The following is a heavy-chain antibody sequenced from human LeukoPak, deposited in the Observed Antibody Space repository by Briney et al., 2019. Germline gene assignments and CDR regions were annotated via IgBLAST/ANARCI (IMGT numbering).Heavy chain of an antibody. Sequence: PSETLSLTCAVYGGSLSGYYWSWIRQPPGKGLEWIGDISHSGFTNYNPSLKSRVTISVDTSTNPFSLKLNSVTAADTAVYYCARPNDYGDDYWGQGTLVTVSS. J-gene: IGHJ4*02. CDR3: ARPNDYGDDY. D-gene: IGHD4-17*01. CDR1: GGSLSGYY. CDR2: ISHSGFT. V-gene: IGHV4-34*01.